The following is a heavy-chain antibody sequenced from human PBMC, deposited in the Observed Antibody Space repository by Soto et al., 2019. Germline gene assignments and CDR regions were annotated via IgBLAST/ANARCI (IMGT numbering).Heavy chain of an antibody. CDR3: ARARRPYGDYDFDY. V-gene: IGHV3-66*01. J-gene: IGHJ4*02. D-gene: IGHD4-17*01. Sequence: EVQLVESGGGLVQPGGSLRLSCAASGFTVSSNYMSWVRQAPGKGLEWVSVIYSGRSTYYADSVKGRFTISRDNSKNTLYLQMNSLRAEDTAVYYCARARRPYGDYDFDYWGQGTLVTVSS. CDR1: GFTVSSNY. CDR2: IYSGRST.